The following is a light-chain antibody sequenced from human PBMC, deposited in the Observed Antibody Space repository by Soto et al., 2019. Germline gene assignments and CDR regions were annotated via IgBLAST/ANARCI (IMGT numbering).Light chain of an antibody. J-gene: IGKJ1*01. Sequence: EVVLTQSPGTLSLSPWDTATLSCRATQSISSGYLAWYQQKPGQAPRLLIYGASSRATGIPDRFSGIGSGADFTLTITGLEPEDFAVYYCQHYGTSTRTFGQGTKVDIK. CDR3: QHYGTSTRT. CDR1: QSISSGY. CDR2: GAS. V-gene: IGKV3-20*01.